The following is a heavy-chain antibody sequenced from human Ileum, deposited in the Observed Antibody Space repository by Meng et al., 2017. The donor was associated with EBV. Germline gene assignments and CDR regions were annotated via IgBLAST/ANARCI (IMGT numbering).Heavy chain of an antibody. CDR1: GGSFSGYY. Sequence: QLPQLQWGAGPLKPSETLSLTCAVYGGSFSGYYWSWIRQPPGKGLEWIGEINHRGGAFYNPSLKSRVIMSIDTSKNQFSLKLNSVTAADTAVYYCASHPGGNSQYYSSGDDYWGQGALVTVSS. J-gene: IGHJ4*02. D-gene: IGHD3-22*01. V-gene: IGHV4-34*01. CDR3: ASHPGGNSQYYSSGDDY. CDR2: INHRGGA.